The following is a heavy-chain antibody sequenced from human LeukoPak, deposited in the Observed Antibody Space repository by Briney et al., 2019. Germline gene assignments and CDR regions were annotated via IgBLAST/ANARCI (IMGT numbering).Heavy chain of an antibody. Sequence: SETLSLTCAVYGGSFSGYYWSWIRQPPGKGLEWIGEINHSGSTNYNPSLKGRVTISVDTSKKQFSLKLSSVTAADTAMYYCASPWGYGSGIWGQGTLVTVSS. CDR3: ASPWGYGSGI. CDR2: INHSGST. J-gene: IGHJ4*02. CDR1: GGSFSGYY. D-gene: IGHD3-10*01. V-gene: IGHV4-34*01.